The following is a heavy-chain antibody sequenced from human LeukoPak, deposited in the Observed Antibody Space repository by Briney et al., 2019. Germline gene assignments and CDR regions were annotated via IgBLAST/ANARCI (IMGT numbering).Heavy chain of an antibody. CDR2: IIPIFGTA. V-gene: IGHV1-69*06. CDR1: GGTFSSYA. CDR3: ASDGSGGYSYGYYYYYYMDV. D-gene: IGHD5-18*01. Sequence: SVKVSCKASGGTFSSYAISWVRQAPGQGLEWMGRIIPIFGTANYAQKFQGRVTITADKSTSTAYMELSSLRSEDTAVYYCASDGSGGYSYGYYYYYYMDVWGKGTTVTVS. J-gene: IGHJ6*03.